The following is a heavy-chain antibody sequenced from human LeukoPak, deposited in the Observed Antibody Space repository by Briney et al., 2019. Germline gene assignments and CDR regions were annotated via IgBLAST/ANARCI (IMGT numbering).Heavy chain of an antibody. D-gene: IGHD1-7*01. Sequence: PGGSLRLSCAASGFTFSSYSMNWVRQAPGKGLEWVSYISSSSSTIYYADSVKGRFTISRDNAKNSLYLQMNSLRAEDTAVYYCARDLQNYVKVIDYWGQGTLVTVSS. CDR1: GFTFSSYS. CDR2: ISSSSSTI. CDR3: ARDLQNYVKVIDY. J-gene: IGHJ4*02. V-gene: IGHV3-48*01.